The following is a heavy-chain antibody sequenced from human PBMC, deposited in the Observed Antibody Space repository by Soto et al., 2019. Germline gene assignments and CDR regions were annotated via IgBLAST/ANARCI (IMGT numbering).Heavy chain of an antibody. CDR1: EFTFSSYA. J-gene: IGHJ4*02. V-gene: IGHV3-23*01. CDR2: LGGSGGST. CDR3: VREVYCTSGSCDLFDY. Sequence: PGGSLRLSCAASEFTFSSYAMGWVRQAPGKGLEWVSTLGGSGGSTHYADSVKGRFTISRDDSKNTLYLQMNSLRAEDTAVYYCVREVYCTSGSCDLFDYWGQGTLVTVS. D-gene: IGHD2-15*01.